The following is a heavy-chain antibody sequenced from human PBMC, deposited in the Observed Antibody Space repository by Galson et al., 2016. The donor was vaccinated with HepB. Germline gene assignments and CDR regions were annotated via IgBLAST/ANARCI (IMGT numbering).Heavy chain of an antibody. D-gene: IGHD3-10*01. CDR2: INSDGSTT. J-gene: IGHJ4*01. CDR3: ARGGLVRGAHGGSFDS. Sequence: SLRLSCAASGFTFTNYWMHWVRQAPGKGLVWVSRINSDGSTTTYADSVKGRFTISRDNAKNTLYLQMNSLRAEDTALYYCARGGLVRGAHGGSFDSWGQGTLVTVAS. V-gene: IGHV3-74*01. CDR1: GFTFTNYW.